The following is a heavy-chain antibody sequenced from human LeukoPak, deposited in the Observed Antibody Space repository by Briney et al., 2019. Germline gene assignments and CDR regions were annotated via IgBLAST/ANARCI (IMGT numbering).Heavy chain of an antibody. Sequence: ASVKVSCKASGGTFSSYAISWVRQAPGQGPEWMGRIIPIFGTANYAQKFQGRVTITTDESTSTAYMELSSLRSEDTTVHYSEIALLRNRDGYKYGIAFDIWGQRTMVTVSS. CDR1: GGTFSSYA. CDR2: IIPIFGTA. D-gene: IGHD5-24*01. CDR3: EIALLRNRDGYKYGIAFDI. J-gene: IGHJ3*02. V-gene: IGHV1-69*05.